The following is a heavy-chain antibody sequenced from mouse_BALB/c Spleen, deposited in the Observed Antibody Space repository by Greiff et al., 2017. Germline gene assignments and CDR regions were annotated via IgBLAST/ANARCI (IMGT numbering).Heavy chain of an antibody. D-gene: IGHD1-2*01. CDR1: GFSLTSYG. J-gene: IGHJ3*01. Sequence: VQLVESGPGLVAPSQSLSITCTVSGFSLTSYGVHWVRQPPGKGLEWLGVIWAGGSTNYNSALMSRLSISKDNSKSQVFLKMNSLQTDDTAMYYCARDNSLLRLPFAYWGQGTLVTVSA. V-gene: IGHV2-9*02. CDR3: ARDNSLLRLPFAY. CDR2: IWAGGST.